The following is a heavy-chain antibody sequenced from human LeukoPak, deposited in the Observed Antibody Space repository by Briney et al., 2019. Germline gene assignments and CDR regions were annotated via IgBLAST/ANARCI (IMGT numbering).Heavy chain of an antibody. V-gene: IGHV3-30*02. J-gene: IGHJ4*02. CDR1: GFTFSSYG. Sequence: GGSLRLSCVVSGFTFSSYGMHWVRQVSGKGLEWVAFVRYDRSNENYADSVKGRFTISRDNSRNTLYLEMNSLRTEDTAVYYCAKDQSGTPFDYWGQGTLVTVSS. CDR3: AKDQSGTPFDY. D-gene: IGHD2-2*01. CDR2: VRYDRSNE.